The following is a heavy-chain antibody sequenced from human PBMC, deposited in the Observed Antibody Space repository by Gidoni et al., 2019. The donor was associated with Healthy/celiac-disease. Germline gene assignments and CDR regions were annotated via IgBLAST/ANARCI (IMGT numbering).Heavy chain of an antibody. CDR2: ISWNSGSI. Sequence: EVQLVESGGGLVQPGRSLRLSCAASGFTFDDYAMHWVRQAPGKGLEWVSGISWNSGSIGYADSVKGRFTISRDNAKNSLYLQMNSLRAEDTALYYCAKDIDYDSSGYRDWGQGTLVTVSS. D-gene: IGHD3-22*01. CDR1: GFTFDDYA. CDR3: AKDIDYDSSGYRD. V-gene: IGHV3-9*01. J-gene: IGHJ4*02.